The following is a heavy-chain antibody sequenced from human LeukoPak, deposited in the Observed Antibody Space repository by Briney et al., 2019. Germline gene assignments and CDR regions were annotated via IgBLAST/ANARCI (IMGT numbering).Heavy chain of an antibody. CDR2: IYSGGST. CDR1: GFTVSSNY. J-gene: IGHJ5*02. CDR3: ARDNQWKHLS. D-gene: IGHD1-26*01. V-gene: IGHV3-53*01. Sequence: GGSLRLSCAASGFTVSSNYMSWVRQAPGKGLEWVSVIYSGGSTYYADSVKGRFTISRDNSKNMLYLQMNSLRAEDTAVYYCARDNQWKHLSWGQGTLVTVSS.